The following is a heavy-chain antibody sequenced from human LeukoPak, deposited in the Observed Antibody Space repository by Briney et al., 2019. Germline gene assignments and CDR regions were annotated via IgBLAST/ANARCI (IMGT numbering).Heavy chain of an antibody. CDR3: ARDYSSGWYRVPYFDI. D-gene: IGHD6-19*01. Sequence: PSETLSLTCTVSGGSISSGGYYWSWIRQPPGKGLEWIGYIYYSGSTNYNPSLKSRVTISVDTSKNQFSLKLSSVTAADTAVYYCARDYSSGWYRVPYFDIWGQGTMVTVSS. CDR2: IYYSGST. V-gene: IGHV4-61*08. J-gene: IGHJ3*02. CDR1: GGSISSGGYY.